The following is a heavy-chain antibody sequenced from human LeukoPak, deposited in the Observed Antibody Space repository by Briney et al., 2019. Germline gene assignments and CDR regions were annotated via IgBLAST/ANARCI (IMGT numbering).Heavy chain of an antibody. J-gene: IGHJ6*02. D-gene: IGHD5-12*01. V-gene: IGHV1-69*04. CDR3: ARARGYSGYDPPRLDYGMDV. CDR1: GGTFSSYA. CDR2: IIPILGIA. Sequence: ASVKVSCKASGGTFSSYAISWVRQAPGQGLEWMGRIIPILGIANYAQKFQGRVTITADKSTSTAYMELSSLRSEDTAVYYCARARGYSGYDPPRLDYGMDVWGQGTTVTVSS.